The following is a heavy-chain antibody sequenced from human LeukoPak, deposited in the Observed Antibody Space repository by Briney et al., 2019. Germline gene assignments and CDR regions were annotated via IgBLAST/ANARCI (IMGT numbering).Heavy chain of an antibody. J-gene: IGHJ3*02. CDR2: IYSGGST. CDR1: GFTVSSNY. D-gene: IGHD2-15*01. CDR3: ARRPKGGAFDI. V-gene: IGHV3-66*02. Sequence: GGSLRLSCAASGFTVSSNYMSWVRQAPGKGLEWVSVIYSGGSTYYADSVKGRFTISRDNSKNTLYLQMNSLRAEDTAVYYCARRPKGGAFDIWGQGTMVTVSS.